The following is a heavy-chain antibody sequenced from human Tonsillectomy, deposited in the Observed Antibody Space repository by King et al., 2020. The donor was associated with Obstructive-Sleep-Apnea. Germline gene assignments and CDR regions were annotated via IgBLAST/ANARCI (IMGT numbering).Heavy chain of an antibody. V-gene: IGHV3-11*06. Sequence: VQLVESGGGLVKPGGSLRLSCVASGFTFSDYYMTWIRQVPGKGLEWISYISTGSSYTNYADSVKGRFTVSRDNAEKSVYLQMNSLRADDTGVYYCARDKRPGDFWGLGTLVTVSS. J-gene: IGHJ4*02. CDR3: ARDKRPGDF. CDR1: GFTFSDYY. CDR2: ISTGSSYT. D-gene: IGHD6-6*01.